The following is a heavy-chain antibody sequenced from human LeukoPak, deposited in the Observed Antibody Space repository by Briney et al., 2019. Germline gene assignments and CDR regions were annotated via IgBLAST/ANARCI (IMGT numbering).Heavy chain of an antibody. CDR3: ARDYGAAGTGAIDY. D-gene: IGHD6-13*01. Sequence: SQTLSLTCAVSGGSISSGGYSWSWIRQPPGKGLEWIGYIYHSGSTYYNPSLKSRVTISVDTSKNQFSLKLSSVTAADTAVYYCARDYGAAGTGAIDYWGQGTLVTVSS. V-gene: IGHV4-30-2*05. CDR2: IYHSGST. CDR1: GGSISSGGYS. J-gene: IGHJ4*02.